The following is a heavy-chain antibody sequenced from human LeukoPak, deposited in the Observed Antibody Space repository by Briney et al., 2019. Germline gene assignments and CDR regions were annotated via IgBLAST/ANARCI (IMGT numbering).Heavy chain of an antibody. J-gene: IGHJ4*02. CDR3: ARDMVAVAGTVDY. Sequence: GGSLRLSCAASGFTLSSYWMSWVRQAPGKGLEWVVNIKQDGSEKYYVDSVKGRFTISRDNAKNSLYLQMNSLRAEDTAVYYCARDMVAVAGTVDYWGQGTLVTVSS. D-gene: IGHD6-19*01. V-gene: IGHV3-7*01. CDR1: GFTLSSYW. CDR2: IKQDGSEK.